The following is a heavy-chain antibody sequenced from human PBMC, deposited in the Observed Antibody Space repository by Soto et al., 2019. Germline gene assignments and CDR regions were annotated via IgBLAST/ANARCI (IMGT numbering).Heavy chain of an antibody. D-gene: IGHD1-1*01. V-gene: IGHV1-46*01. Sequence: QVQLVQSGAEVKKPGASVKVSCKASGYTFTSYYVHWVRQAPGQGLEWMGIINPSGGSTSYAQKFQGRVTMTRDTSTSTLYMELSSLRSEDTAVYYCARDVQSHFDYWGQGTLVTVSS. CDR3: ARDVQSHFDY. CDR2: INPSGGST. J-gene: IGHJ4*02. CDR1: GYTFTSYY.